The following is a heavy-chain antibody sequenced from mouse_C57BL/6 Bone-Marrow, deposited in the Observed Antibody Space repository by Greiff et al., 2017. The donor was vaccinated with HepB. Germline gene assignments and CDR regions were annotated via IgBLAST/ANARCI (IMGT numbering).Heavy chain of an antibody. CDR2: INYDGSST. J-gene: IGHJ1*03. V-gene: IGHV5-16*01. CDR3: ARDDYGSNYWYFDV. Sequence: DVHLVESEGGLVQPGSSMKLSCTASGFTFSDYYMAWVRQVPEKGLEWVANINYDGSSTYYLDSLKSRFIISRDNAKNILYLQMSSLKSEDTATYYCARDDYGSNYWYFDVWGTGTTVTVSS. D-gene: IGHD1-1*01. CDR1: GFTFSDYY.